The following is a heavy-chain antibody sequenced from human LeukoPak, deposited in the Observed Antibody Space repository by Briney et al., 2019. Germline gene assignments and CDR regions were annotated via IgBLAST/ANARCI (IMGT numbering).Heavy chain of an antibody. CDR2: MNPNSGNT. D-gene: IGHD4-23*01. J-gene: IGHJ4*02. Sequence: ASVKVSCKASGYTFTSHDINWVRQATGQGLEWMGWMNPNSGNTGYAQKFQGRVTMTRNTSISTAYMELSSLRSEDTAVYYCARGHTWWEPLDYWGQGTLVTVSS. CDR3: ARGHTWWEPLDY. CDR1: GYTFTSHD. V-gene: IGHV1-8*01.